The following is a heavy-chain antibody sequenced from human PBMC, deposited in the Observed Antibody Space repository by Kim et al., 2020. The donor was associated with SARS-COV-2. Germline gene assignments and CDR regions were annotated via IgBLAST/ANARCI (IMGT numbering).Heavy chain of an antibody. CDR2: ISSSSSYI. D-gene: IGHD2-15*01. Sequence: GGSLRLSCAASGFTFRSYSMNWVRQAPGKGLEWVSSISSSSSYIYYADSVKGRFTISRDNAKNSVYLQMNSLRAEDTAVYYCVRDGGVVVANAQDYWGQGPLVTVSS. CDR3: VRDGGVVVANAQDY. J-gene: IGHJ4*02. CDR1: GFTFRSYS. V-gene: IGHV3-21*01.